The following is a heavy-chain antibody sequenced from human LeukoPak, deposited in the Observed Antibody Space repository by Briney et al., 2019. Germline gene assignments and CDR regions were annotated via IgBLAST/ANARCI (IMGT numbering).Heavy chain of an antibody. Sequence: PGGSLRLSCAASGFTFSSYAMSWVRQAPGKGLEWVSAISGSGGSTYYADSVKGRFTISRDNSKNTLYLQMNSLRAEDTAVYYCAKAKFDSSGYYDYYGMDVWGQGTTVTVSS. CDR3: AKAKFDSSGYYDYYGMDV. V-gene: IGHV3-23*01. CDR2: ISGSGGST. D-gene: IGHD3-22*01. J-gene: IGHJ6*02. CDR1: GFTFSSYA.